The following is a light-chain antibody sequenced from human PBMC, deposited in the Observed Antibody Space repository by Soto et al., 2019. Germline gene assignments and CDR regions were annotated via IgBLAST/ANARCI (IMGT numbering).Light chain of an antibody. CDR3: LQLYNFSWT. CDR1: QSISSN. J-gene: IGKJ1*01. Sequence: MTQSPGTLSVSLGERATLSCRASQSISSNLAWYQQKPGQAPRLLMFRTSSRATGFPARFSGSGSGTDFTLTISRLQPEDFATYYCLQLYNFSWTFGQGTKVDIK. V-gene: IGKV3-15*01. CDR2: RTS.